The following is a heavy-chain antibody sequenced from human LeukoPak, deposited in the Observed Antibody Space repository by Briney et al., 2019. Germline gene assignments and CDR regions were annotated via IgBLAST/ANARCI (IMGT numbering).Heavy chain of an antibody. Sequence: PSETLSLTCAVYGGSFSGYYWSWIRQPPGKGLEWIGEINHSGSTYYNPSLKSRVTISVDTSKNQFSLKLSSVTAADTAVYYCARGDSGSYFFYFDYWGQGTLVTVSS. CDR2: INHSGST. J-gene: IGHJ4*02. CDR3: ARGDSGSYFFYFDY. V-gene: IGHV4-34*01. CDR1: GGSFSGYY. D-gene: IGHD1-26*01.